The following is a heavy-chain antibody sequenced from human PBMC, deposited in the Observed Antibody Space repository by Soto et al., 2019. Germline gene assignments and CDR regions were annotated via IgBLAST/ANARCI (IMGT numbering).Heavy chain of an antibody. J-gene: IGHJ4*02. D-gene: IGHD6-19*01. V-gene: IGHV3-23*01. CDR1: GFTFSTYS. CDR3: AKDSVAADTYFDY. CDR2: ISGSGGNT. Sequence: GGSLRLSCAASGFTFSTYSMNWVRQAPGKGLEWVSLISGSGGNTYYAASVKGRFTISRDNSKNTVYLQMNSLRAEDTAIYYCAKDSVAADTYFDYWGQGTLVTVSS.